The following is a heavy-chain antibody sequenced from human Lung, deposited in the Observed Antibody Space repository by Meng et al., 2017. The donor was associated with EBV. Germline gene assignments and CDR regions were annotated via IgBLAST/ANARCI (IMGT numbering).Heavy chain of an antibody. CDR2: ISAYNGDT. D-gene: IGHD5-12*01. V-gene: IGHV1-18*01. CDR1: GYTFTNYG. J-gene: IGHJ5*02. CDR3: ARNRPRGVATGANWFDP. Sequence: QAQWVESGGEVKKPGASVKVSCKASGYTFTNYGITWVRQAPGQGLEWMGWISAYNGDTNYAQTLQGRVTMTTDTSTSTAYMELRSLRSDDTAVYYCARNRPRGVATGANWFDPWGQGTLVTVSS.